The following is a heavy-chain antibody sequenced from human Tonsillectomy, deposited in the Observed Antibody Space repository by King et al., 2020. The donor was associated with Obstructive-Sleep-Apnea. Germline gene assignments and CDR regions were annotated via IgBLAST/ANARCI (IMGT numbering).Heavy chain of an antibody. CDR1: VFTFRSYC. Sequence: VQLVESGGGLVQPGGSLRLSCAASVFTFRSYCMHWVRKAPGKGLVWVSRINSDGMSTSYADSVKGRFTISRDNAKNTLYLQMNSLRAEDTAVYYCARAIRGSCSSTSCYEIFDYWGQGTLVTVSS. CDR2: INSDGMST. V-gene: IGHV3-74*01. J-gene: IGHJ4*02. CDR3: ARAIRGSCSSTSCYEIFDY. D-gene: IGHD2-2*01.